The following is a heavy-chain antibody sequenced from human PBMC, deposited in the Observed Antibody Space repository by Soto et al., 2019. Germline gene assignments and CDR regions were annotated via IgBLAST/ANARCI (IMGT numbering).Heavy chain of an antibody. CDR3: ARGDRGAFDL. D-gene: IGHD1-26*01. V-gene: IGHV3-74*01. CDR2: IHSDGGST. Sequence: EVQLLESGGGLVQPGESLRLSCAASGFTFSYYWMHWVRQAPGMGLVWVSRIHSDGGSTTYADSVKGRFTISRDNARNTRYLQMNSLRAEDTAVYYCARGDRGAFDLWGQGTVLTVSS. J-gene: IGHJ3*01. CDR1: GFTFSYYW.